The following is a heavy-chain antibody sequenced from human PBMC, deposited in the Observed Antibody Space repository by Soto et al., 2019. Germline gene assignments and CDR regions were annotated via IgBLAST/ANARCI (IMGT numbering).Heavy chain of an antibody. D-gene: IGHD1-26*01. Sequence: EVQLVESGGGLVQPGGSLRLSCEASGFTFSAYCMTWVRQAPGKGLEWVANIKKDGNEKYYVDSVKGRFTISRDNAKSCLYLQMNSLTAVDTAVYYRVRGRGLDGSPYYYYYGIDVWGRGTTVTVSS. CDR2: IKKDGNEK. V-gene: IGHV3-7*03. CDR1: GFTFSAYC. CDR3: VRGRGLDGSPYYYYYGIDV. J-gene: IGHJ6*02.